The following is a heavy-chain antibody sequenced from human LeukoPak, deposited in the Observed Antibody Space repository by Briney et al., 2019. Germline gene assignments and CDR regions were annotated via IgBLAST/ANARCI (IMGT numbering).Heavy chain of an antibody. D-gene: IGHD5-18*01. Sequence: GGSLRLSCAASGFTVSSNYMSWVRQAPGKGLEWVSYISSSGSTIYYADSVKGRFTISRDNAKNSLYLQMNSLRAEDTAVYYCARDGKPKIQLWSSAYYYYYGMDVWGQGTTVTVSS. CDR3: ARDGKPKIQLWSSAYYYYYGMDV. J-gene: IGHJ6*02. CDR2: ISSSGSTI. CDR1: GFTVSSNY. V-gene: IGHV3-11*01.